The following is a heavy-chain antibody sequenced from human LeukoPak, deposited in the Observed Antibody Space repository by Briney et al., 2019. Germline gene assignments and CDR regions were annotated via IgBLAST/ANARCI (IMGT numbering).Heavy chain of an antibody. V-gene: IGHV1-18*01. CDR2: ISAYNGNT. CDR3: ARVGYYDYIWGSYRYRKFDY. Sequence: GASVKVSCKASGYTFTSYGISWVRQAPGQGLEWMEWISAYNGNTNYAQKLQGRVTMTTDTSTSTAYMELRSLRSDDTAVYYCARVGYYDYIWGSYRYRKFDYWGQGTLVTVSS. CDR1: GYTFTSYG. D-gene: IGHD3-16*02. J-gene: IGHJ4*02.